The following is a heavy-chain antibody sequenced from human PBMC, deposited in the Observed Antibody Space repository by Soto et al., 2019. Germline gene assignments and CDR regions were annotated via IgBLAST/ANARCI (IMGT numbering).Heavy chain of an antibody. Sequence: QVQLVESGGGVVQPGRSLRLSCAASRFSFSVYGMHWVRQTPGKALEWVAAISYDGGNKHYADSVKGRFTVSRDNSKNTLYLQRNSLRGEDTAVYYCANSRNRNDADLEYWGQGTLVIVSS. D-gene: IGHD1-1*01. CDR1: RFSFSVYG. CDR2: ISYDGGNK. J-gene: IGHJ4*02. CDR3: ANSRNRNDADLEY. V-gene: IGHV3-30*18.